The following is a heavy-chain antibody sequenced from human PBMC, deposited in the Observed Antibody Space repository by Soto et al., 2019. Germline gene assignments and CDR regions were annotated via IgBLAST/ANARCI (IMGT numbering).Heavy chain of an antibody. V-gene: IGHV4-30-2*01. D-gene: IGHD3-10*01. Sequence: QLQLQESGSGLVKPSQTLSLTCAVSGGSISSGGYSWSWIRQPPGKGLEWIGYIYHSGSTYYNPSLKSRVTISVDRSKNQFSLKLSSVTAADTAVYYCAGLNYAGLKVFSDYWGQGTLVTVSS. J-gene: IGHJ4*02. CDR1: GGSISSGGYS. CDR3: AGLNYAGLKVFSDY. CDR2: IYHSGST.